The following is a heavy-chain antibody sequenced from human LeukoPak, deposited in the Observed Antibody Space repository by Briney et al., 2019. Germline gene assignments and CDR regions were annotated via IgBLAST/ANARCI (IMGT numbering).Heavy chain of an antibody. J-gene: IGHJ3*02. CDR1: GFTFSSYS. CDR3: AKQGYGDSRAAFDI. D-gene: IGHD4-17*01. CDR2: ISGSSRYI. Sequence: PGGSLRLSCAASGFTFSSYSMNWVRQAPGKGLEWVSTISGSSRYIYFADSVKGRFTISRDNAKNSLYLQMNSLRAEDMALYYCAKQGYGDSRAAFDIWGQGTMVTVSS. V-gene: IGHV3-21*04.